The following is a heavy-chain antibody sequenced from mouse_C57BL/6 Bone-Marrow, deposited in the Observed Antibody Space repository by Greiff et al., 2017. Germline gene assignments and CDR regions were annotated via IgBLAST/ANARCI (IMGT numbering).Heavy chain of an antibody. J-gene: IGHJ2*01. CDR1: GYTFTSYW. D-gene: IGHD1-1*01. CDR2: IYPGSGST. V-gene: IGHV1-55*01. Sequence: QVQLQQPGAELVKPGASVKMSCKASGYTFTSYWITWVKQRPGQGLEWIGDIYPGSGSTNYNEKFKSKATLTVDTSSSTAYMQLSSLTSEDSAVYYCARALCTSSYFDYWGQGTTLTVSS. CDR3: ARALCTSSYFDY.